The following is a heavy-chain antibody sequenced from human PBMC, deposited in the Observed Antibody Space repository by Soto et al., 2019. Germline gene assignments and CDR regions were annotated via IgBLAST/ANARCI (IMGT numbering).Heavy chain of an antibody. V-gene: IGHV1-58*01. Sequence: SVKVSCKASGFTFTSSAVQWVRQARGQRLEWIGWIVVGSGNTNYAQKFQERVTITRDMSTSTAYMELSSLRSEDTAVYYCAAITYSSGGQDDYWGQGTLVTVSS. D-gene: IGHD6-19*01. CDR1: GFTFTSSA. CDR3: AAITYSSGGQDDY. J-gene: IGHJ4*02. CDR2: IVVGSGNT.